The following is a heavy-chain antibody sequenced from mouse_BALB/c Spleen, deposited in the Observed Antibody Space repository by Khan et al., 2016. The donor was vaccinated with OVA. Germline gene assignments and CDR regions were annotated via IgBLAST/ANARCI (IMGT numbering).Heavy chain of an antibody. CDR2: ISSGGDYT. Sequence: EVQLVESGGDLVKPGGSLKLSCAASGFIFSSYSMSWVRQTPDKRLEWVATISSGGDYTYYPDSVKGRFTISRDDAKNTLYLQMSSLKSEDTAMYYCASHLTGSFAYWGQWTLVTVSA. CDR1: GFIFSSYS. D-gene: IGHD4-1*01. V-gene: IGHV5-6*01. CDR3: ASHLTGSFAY. J-gene: IGHJ3*01.